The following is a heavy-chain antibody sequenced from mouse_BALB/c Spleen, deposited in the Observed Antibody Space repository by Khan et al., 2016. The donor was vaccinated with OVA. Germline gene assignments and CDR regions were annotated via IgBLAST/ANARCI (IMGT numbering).Heavy chain of an antibody. CDR3: ARDRIDY. V-gene: IGHV1-7*01. CDR1: GYTFSNYW. J-gene: IGHJ2*01. CDR2: INPSSGHT. Sequence: QVQLKQSGAELAKPGASVKMSCKASGYTFSNYWIHWVKQRPGQGLEWIGYINPSSGHTYYNQTFNDKATLTTDKSSSTAYMQLSSLTSEDSAVYYCARDRIDYWGQGITLTVSS.